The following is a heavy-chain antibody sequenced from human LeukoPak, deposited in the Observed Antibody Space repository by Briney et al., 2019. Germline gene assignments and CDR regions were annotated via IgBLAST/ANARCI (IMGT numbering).Heavy chain of an antibody. D-gene: IGHD3-16*01. CDR1: GGSFSGYY. J-gene: IGHJ4*02. CDR2: INHSGST. CDR3: ARVFGGSRISEN. V-gene: IGHV4-34*01. Sequence: SETLSLTCAVYGGSFSGYYWSWIRQPPGKGLEWIGEINHSGSTNYNPSLKSRVTISVDTSKNQFSLKLSSVTAADTAVYYCARVFGGSRISENWGQGTLVTVSS.